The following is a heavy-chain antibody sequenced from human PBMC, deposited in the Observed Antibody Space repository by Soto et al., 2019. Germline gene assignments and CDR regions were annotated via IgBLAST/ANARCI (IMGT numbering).Heavy chain of an antibody. D-gene: IGHD6-19*01. V-gene: IGHV3-11*01. CDR3: AKMTSSGWYDPVFH. CDR2: ISGSSSNI. Sequence: QVQLVESGGGLVKPRGSLRLSCVASGFSFSDYYMSWVRQAPGKGLEWISYISGSSSNIYYADSVKGRFTISRDNAENSVFLQINNLRAEDTARYYCAKMTSSGWYDPVFHWGQGTLVTVSS. J-gene: IGHJ4*02. CDR1: GFSFSDYY.